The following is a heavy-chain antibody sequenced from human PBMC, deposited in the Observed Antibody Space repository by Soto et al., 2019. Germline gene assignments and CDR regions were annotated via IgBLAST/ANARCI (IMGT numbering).Heavy chain of an antibody. CDR1: GFSLSTDDVG. Sequence: SGPTLVNPTQTLTLTCTFSGFSLSTDDVGVGWIRRPPGKALDWLAVIYWDDDKRYSPSLKSRLTITKDTSKNQVLLTMTNMDPVDTATYFCARSKYSISSFDYWGQGALVTVS. D-gene: IGHD6-6*01. J-gene: IGHJ4*02. V-gene: IGHV2-5*02. CDR3: ARSKYSISSFDY. CDR2: IYWDDDK.